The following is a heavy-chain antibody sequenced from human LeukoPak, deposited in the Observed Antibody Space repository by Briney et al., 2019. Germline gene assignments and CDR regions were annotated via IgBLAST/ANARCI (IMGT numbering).Heavy chain of an antibody. CDR3: ARLVRVGGDHKYYFDH. D-gene: IGHD1-26*01. Sequence: SETLSLTCTVSGGSISSSTYYWGWIRQPPGKGLEWIGNIYYSGSTYYNPSLKSRVTISVDTSRNQFSLKLASVTAADTAVYYCARLVRVGGDHKYYFDHWGQGTLVIVSS. CDR1: GGSISSSTYY. V-gene: IGHV4-39*01. J-gene: IGHJ4*02. CDR2: IYYSGST.